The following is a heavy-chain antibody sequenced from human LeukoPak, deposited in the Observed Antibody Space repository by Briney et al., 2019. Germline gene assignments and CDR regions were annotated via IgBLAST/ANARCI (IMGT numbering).Heavy chain of an antibody. V-gene: IGHV4-59*01. CDR1: GGSISSYY. CDR3: ARDKDYFDSGGAFDI. CDR2: IYYSGST. J-gene: IGHJ3*02. Sequence: KTSETLSLTCTVSGGSISSYYWSWIRQPPGKGPEWIGYIYYSGSTNYNPSLKSRVTMSVDTSKNQFSLKLSSVTAADTAVYYCARDKDYFDSGGAFDIWGQGTMVTVSS. D-gene: IGHD3-22*01.